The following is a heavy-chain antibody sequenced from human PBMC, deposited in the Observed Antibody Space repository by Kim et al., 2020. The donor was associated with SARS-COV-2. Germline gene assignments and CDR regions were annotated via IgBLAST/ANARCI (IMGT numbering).Heavy chain of an antibody. D-gene: IGHD3-16*01. CDR2: IWYDGSNK. Sequence: GGSLRLSCVASGFTFSTYGMHWVRQAPGKGLEWVAVIWYDGSNKYYADSVKGRFTASRDDAKNTVYLQMSSLRAEDTAVYYCARARGSVYYDVDGWGKG. CDR1: GFTFSTYG. V-gene: IGHV3-33*01. J-gene: IGHJ6*03. CDR3: ARARGSVYYDVDG.